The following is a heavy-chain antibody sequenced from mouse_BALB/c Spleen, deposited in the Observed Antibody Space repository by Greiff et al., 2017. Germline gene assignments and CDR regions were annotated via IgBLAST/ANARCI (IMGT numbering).Heavy chain of an antibody. V-gene: IGHV1-4*01. CDR1: GYTFTSYT. CDR2: INPSSGYT. D-gene: IGHD1-1*01. CDR3: ARDYGSSSYAMDY. J-gene: IGHJ4*01. Sequence: VQLQQSGAELARPGASVKMSCKASGYTFTSYTMHWVKQRPGQGLEWIGYINPSSGYTNYNQKFKDKATLTADKSSSTAYMQLSSLTSEDSAVYFCARDYGSSSYAMDYWGQGTSVTVSS.